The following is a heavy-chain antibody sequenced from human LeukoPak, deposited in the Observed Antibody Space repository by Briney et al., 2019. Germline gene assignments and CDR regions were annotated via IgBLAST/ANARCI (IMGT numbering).Heavy chain of an antibody. CDR3: ATPISSGWYPHYFDY. D-gene: IGHD6-19*01. CDR2: ISGSGGST. Sequence: PGGSLRLSCAVSGFTFSSYAMSWVRQAAGKGLEWVSAISGSGGSTYYADSVKGRFTISRDNSKNTLYLQMNSLRAEDMAVYYCATPISSGWYPHYFDYWGQGTLVTVSS. CDR1: GFTFSSYA. V-gene: IGHV3-23*01. J-gene: IGHJ4*02.